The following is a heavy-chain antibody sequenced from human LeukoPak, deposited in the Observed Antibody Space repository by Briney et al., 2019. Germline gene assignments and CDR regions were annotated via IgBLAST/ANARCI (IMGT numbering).Heavy chain of an antibody. CDR2: INTDGSST. D-gene: IGHD5-18*01. Sequence: GGSLRLSCAASGFTFSSYWMHWVRQAPGKGLVWVSRINTDGSSTSYADSVKGRFTISRDNAKNTLYLQMNSLRAEDTAVYYCARAVSNTGQFDYWGQGTLATVSS. V-gene: IGHV3-74*01. J-gene: IGHJ4*02. CDR3: ARAVSNTGQFDY. CDR1: GFTFSSYW.